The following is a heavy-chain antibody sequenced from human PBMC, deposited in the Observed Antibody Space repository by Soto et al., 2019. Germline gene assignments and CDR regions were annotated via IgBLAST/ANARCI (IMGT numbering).Heavy chain of an antibody. CDR1: GYTLTELS. D-gene: IGHD1-26*01. V-gene: IGHV1-24*01. Sequence: AASVKVSCKVSGYTLTELSMHWVRQAPGKGLEWMGGFDPEDGETIYAQKFQGRVTMTEDTSTDTAYMELSSLRSEDTAVYYCATSSATYYYYGMDVWGQGTTVTVSS. J-gene: IGHJ6*02. CDR3: ATSSATYYYYGMDV. CDR2: FDPEDGET.